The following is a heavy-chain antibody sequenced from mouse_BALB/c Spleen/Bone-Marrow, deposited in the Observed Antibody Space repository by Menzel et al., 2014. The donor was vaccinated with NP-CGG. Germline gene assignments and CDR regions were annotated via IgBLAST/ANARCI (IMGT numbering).Heavy chain of an antibody. J-gene: IGHJ4*01. V-gene: IGHV1-77*01. CDR1: GFTFXDYV. Sequence: QVQLKESGPELVKPGASVKMSCTASGFTFXDYVINWVKQRTGQGLEWIGEIYPGSGDTYYNEKFKAKATLTADKSSNTVHMQLSSLTSEDSVVYFCARSRVPYFALDYWGQGTSVTVSS. CDR3: ARSRVPYFALDY. CDR2: IYPGSGDT.